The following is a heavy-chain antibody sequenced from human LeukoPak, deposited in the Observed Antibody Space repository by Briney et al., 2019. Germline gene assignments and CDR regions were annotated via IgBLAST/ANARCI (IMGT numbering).Heavy chain of an antibody. Sequence: SETLSLTCTVSGGSISSYYWSWIRQPRGKGLEWIGYIYYSGSTNYNPSLKSRVTISVDTSKNQFSLKLSSVTAADTAVYYCARGTVPYCSGGSCYPIYGAFDPWGQGTLVTVSS. CDR3: ARGTVPYCSGGSCYPIYGAFDP. D-gene: IGHD2-15*01. V-gene: IGHV4-59*01. CDR1: GGSISSYY. CDR2: IYYSGST. J-gene: IGHJ5*02.